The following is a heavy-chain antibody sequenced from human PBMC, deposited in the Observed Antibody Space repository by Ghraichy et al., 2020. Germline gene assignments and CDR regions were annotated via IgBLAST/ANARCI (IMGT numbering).Heavy chain of an antibody. CDR3: ARDRRYCTNGVCFPYWYFDL. J-gene: IGHJ2*01. Sequence: GGSLRLSCAASGFTFSSYSMNWVRQAPGKGLEWVSSISSSSSYIYYADSVKGRFTISRDNAKNSLYLQMNSLRAEDTAVYYCARDRRYCTNGVCFPYWYFDLWGRGTLVTVSS. CDR2: ISSSSSYI. CDR1: GFTFSSYS. D-gene: IGHD2-8*01. V-gene: IGHV3-21*01.